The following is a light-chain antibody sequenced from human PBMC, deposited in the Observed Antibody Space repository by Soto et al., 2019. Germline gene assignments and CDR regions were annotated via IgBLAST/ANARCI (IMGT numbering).Light chain of an antibody. Sequence: QSALTQPPSASGSRGQSVTISCTGTSVDINYVSWFQQHPGKAPKLIICEVTKRPSGVPDRCSGSKSGNTASLTVSGLQDDDEADYYCSSYAGRDILVFGGGTKLTVL. CDR1: SVDINY. CDR3: SSYAGRDILV. CDR2: EVT. J-gene: IGLJ3*02. V-gene: IGLV2-8*01.